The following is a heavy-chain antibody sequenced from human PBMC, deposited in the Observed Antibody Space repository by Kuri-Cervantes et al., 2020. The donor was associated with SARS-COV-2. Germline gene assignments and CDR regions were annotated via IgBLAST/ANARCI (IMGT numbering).Heavy chain of an antibody. CDR1: GGSISSYY. D-gene: IGHD4-11*01. Sequence: SETLSLTCTVSGGSISSYYWSWIRQPPGKGLEWIGYIYYSGSTYYNPSLKSRVTISVDTSKNQFSLKLSSVTAADTAVYYCARDPTGLQYYFDYWGQGTLVTVSS. V-gene: IGHV4-59*12. J-gene: IGHJ4*02. CDR3: ARDPTGLQYYFDY. CDR2: IYYSGST.